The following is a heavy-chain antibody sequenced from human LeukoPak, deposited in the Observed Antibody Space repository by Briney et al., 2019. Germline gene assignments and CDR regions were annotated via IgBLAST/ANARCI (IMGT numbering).Heavy chain of an antibody. D-gene: IGHD6-19*01. V-gene: IGHV1-2*02. J-gene: IGHJ6*03. CDR1: GYTFTRYA. CDR2: INPNSGGT. Sequence: ASVTVSCKASGYTFTRYAISWVRQAPGQGLEWMGWINPNSGGTNYAQKFQGRVTMTRDTSISTAYMELSRLRSDDTAVYYCARDPLAVAGRDYYYYHMDVWGKGTTVTISS. CDR3: ARDPLAVAGRDYYYYHMDV.